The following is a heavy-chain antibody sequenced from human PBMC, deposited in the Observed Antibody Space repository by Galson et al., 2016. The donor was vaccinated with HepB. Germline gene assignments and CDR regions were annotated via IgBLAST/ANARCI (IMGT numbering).Heavy chain of an antibody. CDR1: GFTFRNYG. Sequence: SLRLSCAASGFTFRNYGMTWVRQAPGKGLEVVSSISRSGDSTDYADSVKGRFTISRDNSENTLSLQMNSLTADDTAIYYCVQGSTAPAAWGKGTTVTVSS. CDR2: ISRSGDST. D-gene: IGHD2-2*01. J-gene: IGHJ6*04. V-gene: IGHV3-23*01. CDR3: VQGSTAPAA.